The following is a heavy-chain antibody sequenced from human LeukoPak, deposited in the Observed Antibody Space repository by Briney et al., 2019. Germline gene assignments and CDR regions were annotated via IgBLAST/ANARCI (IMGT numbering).Heavy chain of an antibody. V-gene: IGHV1-2*02. J-gene: IGHJ4*02. CDR2: INPNSGGT. D-gene: IGHD4-17*01. Sequence: ASVKVSCKASGYTFTGYYMHWVRQAPGQGLEWMGWINPNSGGTNYAQKFQGRVTMTRDTSISTAYMELSRLRFDDTAVYYCARGYGVTEYYFDYWGQGTLVTVSS. CDR1: GYTFTGYY. CDR3: ARGYGVTEYYFDY.